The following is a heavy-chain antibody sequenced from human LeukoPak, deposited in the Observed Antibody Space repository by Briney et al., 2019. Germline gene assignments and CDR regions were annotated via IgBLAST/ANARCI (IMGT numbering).Heavy chain of an antibody. Sequence: ASVKVSCKVSGYTLTELSMHWVRQAPGKGLEWMGGFDPEEAETIYAQKFQGRVTMTEDTSTDTAYMELSSLRSEDTAVYYCAARDLAYCGGDCYRRYAFDIWGQGTMVTVSS. J-gene: IGHJ3*02. CDR3: AARDLAYCGGDCYRRYAFDI. CDR2: FDPEEAET. V-gene: IGHV1-24*01. CDR1: GYTLTELS. D-gene: IGHD2-21*02.